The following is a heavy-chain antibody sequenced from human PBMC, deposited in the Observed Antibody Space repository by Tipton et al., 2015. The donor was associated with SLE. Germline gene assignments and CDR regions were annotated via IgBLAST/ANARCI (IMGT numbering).Heavy chain of an antibody. J-gene: IGHJ4*02. CDR1: GDTFNTYA. D-gene: IGHD2-2*01. V-gene: IGHV1-69*01. Sequence: QVQLVQSGAEVKEPGSSVKVSCKASGDTFNTYAFTWVRQAPGQGLEWMGAIIPIIGVTKYAQDFQDRVTISTDESTNTAYMELTSLTSDDTAVYLGARGRDQLPTSDYWGQGTLVTVSS. CDR2: IIPIIGVT. CDR3: ARGRDQLPTSDY.